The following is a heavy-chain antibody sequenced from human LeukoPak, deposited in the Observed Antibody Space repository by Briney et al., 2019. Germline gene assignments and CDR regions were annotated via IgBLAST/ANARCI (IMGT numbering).Heavy chain of an antibody. J-gene: IGHJ4*02. V-gene: IGHV3-30*02. CDR2: IRYDGSNK. CDR1: GFSFSSYG. CDR3: AKVGDYGDYFDY. D-gene: IGHD4-17*01. Sequence: GGSLRLSCAASGFSFSSYGMHWVRQAPGKGLEGVAFIRYDGSNKYYADSVKGRFTISRDNSKNTLYLQMNSLRAEDTAVYYCAKVGDYGDYFDYWGQGTLVTVSS.